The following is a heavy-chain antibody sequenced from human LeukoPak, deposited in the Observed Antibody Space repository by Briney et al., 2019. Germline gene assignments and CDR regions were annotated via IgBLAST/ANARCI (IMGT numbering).Heavy chain of an antibody. CDR2: IYYSGNT. V-gene: IGHV4-59*08. CDR1: GGSISNYY. CDR3: ARQNAGRGLYYFDY. Sequence: PSETLSLTCTVSGGSISNYYWSWIRQPPGKGLEWIGYIYYSGNTNYNPSLKSRVTISVDTSKNQFSLKLSSVTAADTAVYYCARQNAGRGLYYFDYWGQGTLVTVSS. D-gene: IGHD3-10*01. J-gene: IGHJ4*02.